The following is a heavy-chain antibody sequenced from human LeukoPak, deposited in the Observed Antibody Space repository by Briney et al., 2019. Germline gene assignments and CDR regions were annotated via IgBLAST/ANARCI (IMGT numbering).Heavy chain of an antibody. J-gene: IGHJ3*02. D-gene: IGHD4-11*01. CDR1: GFNFRSYS. CDR2: ISSGGSYK. Sequence: PGGSLRLPYAASGFNFRSYSMNWVRQAPGKGLEWVSSISSGGSYKFYADSLKGRFTISRDSAKNSLYLQMDSLRAEDTAVYYCARSLKVTSALDTFDIWGQGTMVTVSP. V-gene: IGHV3-21*01. CDR3: ARSLKVTSALDTFDI.